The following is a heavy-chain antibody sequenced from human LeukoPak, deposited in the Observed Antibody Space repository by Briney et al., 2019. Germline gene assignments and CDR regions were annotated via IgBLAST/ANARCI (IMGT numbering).Heavy chain of an antibody. CDR1: VYIFICYY. V-gene: IGHV1-2*02. D-gene: IGHD6-19*01. CDR3: ASEYLDTRGWAGIFWWY. J-gene: IGHJ4*02. CDR2: INPNSGGT. Sequence: ASVKVSCQDSVYIFICYYLHWVRQAPGQGLEWMGWINPNSGGTNYAQKFQGRVTMTRDTSISTAYIELSRLRSDDTAVYYCASEYLDTRGWAGIFWWYGGRGTLVTVSS.